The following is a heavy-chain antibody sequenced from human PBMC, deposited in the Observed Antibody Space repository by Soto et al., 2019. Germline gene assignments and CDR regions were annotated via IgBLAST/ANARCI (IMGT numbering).Heavy chain of an antibody. CDR1: GFTFSSYA. CDR2: ISGSGDST. CDR3: ANKFFSGSGSYRGWFDP. J-gene: IGHJ5*02. V-gene: IGHV3-23*01. D-gene: IGHD3-10*01. Sequence: EVQLLESGGGLVQPGGSLRLSCAASGFTFSSYAMNCVRQAPGKGLEWVSIISGSGDSTYYADSVKGRFTISRDNTQNTLYRQMNSLRAEDTAVYYCANKFFSGSGSYRGWFDPWGQGTLVTVSS.